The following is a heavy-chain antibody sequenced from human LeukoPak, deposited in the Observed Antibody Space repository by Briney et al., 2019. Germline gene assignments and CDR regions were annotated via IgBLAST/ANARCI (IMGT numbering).Heavy chain of an antibody. V-gene: IGHV3-33*01. Sequence: GGSLRLSCAASGFTFSNYGIHWVRQAPGKGLEWVALIWYDGSNKCYADSVKGRFTISRDNSKNTLYLQMNSLRAEDTAVYYCARWRAGIAVAVDYWGQGTLVTVSS. CDR2: IWYDGSNK. D-gene: IGHD6-19*01. CDR1: GFTFSNYG. J-gene: IGHJ4*02. CDR3: ARWRAGIAVAVDY.